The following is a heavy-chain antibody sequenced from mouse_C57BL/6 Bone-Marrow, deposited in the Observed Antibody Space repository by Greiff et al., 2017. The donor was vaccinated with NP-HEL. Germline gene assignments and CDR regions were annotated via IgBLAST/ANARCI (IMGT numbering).Heavy chain of an antibody. J-gene: IGHJ4*01. Sequence: QVQLQQPGAELVMPGASVKLSCKASGYTFTSYWMHWVKQRPGQGLEWIGEIDPSDSYTNYNQKFKGKSTLTVDKSSSTAYMQRSSLTSEDSAVYYCARSDWDYAMDYWGQGTSVTVSS. CDR1: GYTFTSYW. CDR3: ARSDWDYAMDY. CDR2: IDPSDSYT. V-gene: IGHV1-69*01. D-gene: IGHD4-1*01.